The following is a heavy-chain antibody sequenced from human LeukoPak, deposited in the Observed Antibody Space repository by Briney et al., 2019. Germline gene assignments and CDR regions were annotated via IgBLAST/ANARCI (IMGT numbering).Heavy chain of an antibody. Sequence: ASVKVSCRASGYTFTGYYMHWVRQAPGQGLEWMGWINPNSGGTNYAQKFQGRVTMTRDTSISTAYMELSSLRSEDTAVYYCARGYIAVAGTGDWFDPWGQGTLVTVSS. CDR1: GYTFTGYY. V-gene: IGHV1-2*02. CDR3: ARGYIAVAGTGDWFDP. CDR2: INPNSGGT. J-gene: IGHJ5*02. D-gene: IGHD6-19*01.